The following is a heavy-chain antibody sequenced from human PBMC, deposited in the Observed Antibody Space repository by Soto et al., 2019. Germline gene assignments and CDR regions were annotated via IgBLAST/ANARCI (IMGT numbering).Heavy chain of an antibody. J-gene: IGHJ5*02. CDR1: GFTFSSYA. Sequence: GGSLGLSCAASGFTFSSYAMSWVRQAPGKGLEWVSAISGSGGSTYYADSVKGRFTISRDNSKNTLYLQMNSLRAEDTAVYYCATASYFCSGGSCSVNWFDPWGQGTLVTVSS. CDR3: ATASYFCSGGSCSVNWFDP. V-gene: IGHV3-23*01. D-gene: IGHD2-15*01. CDR2: ISGSGGST.